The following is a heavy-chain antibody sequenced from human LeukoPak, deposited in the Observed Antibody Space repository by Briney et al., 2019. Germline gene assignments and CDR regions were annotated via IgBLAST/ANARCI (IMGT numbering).Heavy chain of an antibody. J-gene: IGHJ4*02. D-gene: IGHD5-18*01. CDR2: IRYDGTNK. Sequence: PGGSLRLSCAASGFTFSDYAMHWVRQAPGKGLEWVAFIRYDGTNKQYADSVKGRFTISRDNSKNTLYLQMNSLRGEDTGVYYCAKGYSYGDNWGQGTQVTVSS. CDR1: GFTFSDYA. CDR3: AKGYSYGDN. V-gene: IGHV3-30*02.